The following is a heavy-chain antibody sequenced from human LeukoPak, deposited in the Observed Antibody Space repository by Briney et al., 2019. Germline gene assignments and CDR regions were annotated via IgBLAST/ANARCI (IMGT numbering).Heavy chain of an antibody. Sequence: ASVKVSCKASGGTFSSYAISWVRQAPGQGLEWMGGIIPIFGTANYAQKFQGRVTITADESTSTAYMELSSLRSEDTAVYYCASDYYDSSGYQGDYFDYWGQGTLVTVSS. D-gene: IGHD3-22*01. CDR1: GGTFSSYA. J-gene: IGHJ4*02. V-gene: IGHV1-69*13. CDR2: IIPIFGTA. CDR3: ASDYYDSSGYQGDYFDY.